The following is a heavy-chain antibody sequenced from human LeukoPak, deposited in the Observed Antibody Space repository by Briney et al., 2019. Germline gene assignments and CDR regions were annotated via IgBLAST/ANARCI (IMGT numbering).Heavy chain of an antibody. J-gene: IGHJ5*02. V-gene: IGHV1-2*02. CDR3: ARGGINNYFDT. Sequence: ASVKVSCKASGYSFSYYYIHWVRQASGQGLEWVGWTNPHSGVTKYAQKLQGRVTVTGDTSINTAYMELRSLRSDDTAVYYCARGGINNYFDTWGQGTLVTVSS. D-gene: IGHD3-16*01. CDR1: GYSFSYYY. CDR2: TNPHSGVT.